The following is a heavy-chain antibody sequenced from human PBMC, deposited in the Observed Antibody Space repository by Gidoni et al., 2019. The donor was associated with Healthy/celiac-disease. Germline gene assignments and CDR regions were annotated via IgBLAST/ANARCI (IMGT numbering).Heavy chain of an antibody. D-gene: IGHD6-13*01. Sequence: QVQLQQWGAGLLKPAATLSLTCAVDGGSFSGYYWSWIRQPPGKGLEWIGEINHSGSTNYNPSLKSRVTISVDTSKNQFSLKLSSVTAADTAVYYCARGRAAAGYDYWGQGTLVTVSS. CDR3: ARGRAAAGYDY. J-gene: IGHJ4*02. CDR1: GGSFSGYY. V-gene: IGHV4-34*01. CDR2: INHSGST.